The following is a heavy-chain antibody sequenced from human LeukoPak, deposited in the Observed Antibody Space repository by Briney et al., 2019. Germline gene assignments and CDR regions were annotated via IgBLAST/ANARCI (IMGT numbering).Heavy chain of an antibody. Sequence: RGSLRLSPAASGLTPTSYDMHTVPQATGKGREWGSAIGTAGDTYYPGSVKGRFTISRENAKNSLYLHMNSLRAGDTAVYYCARARSSSWRYWYFDLWGRGTLVTVSS. D-gene: IGHD6-13*01. CDR2: IGTAGDT. CDR3: ARARSSSWRYWYFDL. J-gene: IGHJ2*01. V-gene: IGHV3-13*01. CDR1: GLTPTSYD.